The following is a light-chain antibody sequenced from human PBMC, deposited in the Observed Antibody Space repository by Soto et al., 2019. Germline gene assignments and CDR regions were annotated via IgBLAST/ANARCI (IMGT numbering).Light chain of an antibody. CDR1: QSISSW. V-gene: IGKV1-5*01. Sequence: MQMTPSPSSLSASVGDRVTITCRASQSISSWLAWYQQKPGKAPKLLIYDASSLESGVPSRFSGSGSGTEFTLTISSLQPDDFATYYCQQYNSYWTFGQGTKV. J-gene: IGKJ1*01. CDR2: DAS. CDR3: QQYNSYWT.